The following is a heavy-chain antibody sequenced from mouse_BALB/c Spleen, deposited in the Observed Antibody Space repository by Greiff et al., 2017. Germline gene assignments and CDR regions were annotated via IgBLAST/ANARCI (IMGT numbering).Heavy chain of an antibody. CDR1: GFNFKDYY. CDR3: NELEYDLLAY. Sequence: VQLQQSGAELVRSGASVKLSCTASGFNFKDYYMHWVKQRPEQGLEWIGWIDPENGDTDYAPKFQGKATMTADTSSNTTYLQHSSLTSEDTAVYYYNELEYDLLAYWGQGTLVTVSA. D-gene: IGHD2-14*01. J-gene: IGHJ3*01. CDR2: IDPENGDT. V-gene: IGHV14-4*02.